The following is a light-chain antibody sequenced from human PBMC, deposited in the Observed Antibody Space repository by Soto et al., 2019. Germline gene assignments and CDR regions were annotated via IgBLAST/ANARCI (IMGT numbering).Light chain of an antibody. CDR3: QQYDNLPLT. CDR2: GAS. CDR1: QIVGSN. Sequence: ERVMTQSPATLSVSPWERATLSCMASQIVGSNLAWYQQKPVQAPRLLIFGASSRATGVPARFSGSGSGTEFTLTINSLQSEDFAVYFCQQYDNLPLTFGPGTKVDIK. J-gene: IGKJ3*01. V-gene: IGKV3-15*01.